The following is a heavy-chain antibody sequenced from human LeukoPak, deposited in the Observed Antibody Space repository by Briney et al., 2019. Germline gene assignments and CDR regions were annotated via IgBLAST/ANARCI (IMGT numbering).Heavy chain of an antibody. Sequence: PSETLSLTCTVSGGSISSSYWSWIRQAAGRGLEWIGRLYTTGSTNYNPSLESRLTMSVDSSKSQFSLRLSSVTAADTAVYYCARDPLWFGEFPLGWFDPWGQGTLVTVSS. CDR3: ARDPLWFGEFPLGWFDP. CDR1: GGSISSSY. V-gene: IGHV4-4*07. D-gene: IGHD3-10*01. CDR2: LYTTGST. J-gene: IGHJ5*02.